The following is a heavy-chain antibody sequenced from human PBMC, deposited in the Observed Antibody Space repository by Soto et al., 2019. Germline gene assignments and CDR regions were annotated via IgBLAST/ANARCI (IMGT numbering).Heavy chain of an antibody. D-gene: IGHD3-10*01. Sequence: QVQLVESGGGVVQPGRSLRLSCAASGFTFSSYAMHWVRQAPGKGLEWVAVISYDGSNKYYADSVKGRFTISRDNSKNTLYLQMNSLRAEDTAVYDCARDRDQGSMVRGVLIPANYYYYGMDVWGQGTTVTVSS. CDR3: ARDRDQGSMVRGVLIPANYYYYGMDV. J-gene: IGHJ6*02. V-gene: IGHV3-30-3*01. CDR1: GFTFSSYA. CDR2: ISYDGSNK.